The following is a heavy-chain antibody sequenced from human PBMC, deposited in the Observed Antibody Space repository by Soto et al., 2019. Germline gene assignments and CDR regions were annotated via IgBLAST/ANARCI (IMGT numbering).Heavy chain of an antibody. CDR2: IRSKASSYAT. CDR3: NRRDSRVNYYYGMDV. Sequence: GGSLRVSCAPAGISFTGSVMHCVRQASGRPVEWFGRIRSKASSYATAYAASVKGRLTISRDESKNTAYLQMNSLKTEDTAGDYCNRRDSRVNYYYGMDVWGQR. J-gene: IGHJ6*01. V-gene: IGHV3-73*01. D-gene: IGHD6-13*01. CDR1: GISFTGSV.